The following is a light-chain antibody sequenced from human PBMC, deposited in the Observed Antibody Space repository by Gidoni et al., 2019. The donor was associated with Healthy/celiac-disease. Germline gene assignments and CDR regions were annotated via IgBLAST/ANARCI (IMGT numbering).Light chain of an antibody. J-gene: IGKJ2*01. CDR3: QQSYSTPMYT. V-gene: IGKV1-39*01. CDR1: QRISSY. CDR2: AAS. Sequence: IQMTQSPSSLSASVGDRVTITCRASQRISSYLNWYQQKPGKPPKLLIYAASSLQSGVPSRFSGSGSGTDFTLTISSLQPEDFATYYCQQSYSTPMYTFGQGTKLEIK.